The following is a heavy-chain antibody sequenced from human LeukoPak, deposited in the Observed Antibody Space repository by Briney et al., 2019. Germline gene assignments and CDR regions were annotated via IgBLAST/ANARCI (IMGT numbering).Heavy chain of an antibody. J-gene: IGHJ4*02. Sequence: SGPTLVNPTQTLTLTCTFSGFSLSSSGVGVGWIRQPPGKALEWLALIYWNGDIRYSRSLKSRLTITKDTSKNQVVLTMTNMDPVDTATYYCAHPLEVQWLVAFDSWGQGTLVTVSS. V-gene: IGHV2-5*01. D-gene: IGHD6-19*01. CDR2: IYWNGDI. CDR1: GFSLSSSGVG. CDR3: AHPLEVQWLVAFDS.